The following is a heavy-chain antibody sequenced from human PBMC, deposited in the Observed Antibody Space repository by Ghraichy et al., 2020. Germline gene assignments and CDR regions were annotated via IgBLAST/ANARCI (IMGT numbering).Heavy chain of an antibody. Sequence: GESLNISCKGSGYSFTSYWIGWVRQMPGKGLEWMGIIYPGDSDTRYSPSFQGQVTISADKSISTAYLQWSSLKASDTAMYYCARPSRPAKRKLYYYDSSGSINYFDYWGQGTLVTVSS. J-gene: IGHJ4*02. D-gene: IGHD3-22*01. CDR3: ARPSRPAKRKLYYYDSSGSINYFDY. CDR1: GYSFTSYW. V-gene: IGHV5-51*01. CDR2: IYPGDSDT.